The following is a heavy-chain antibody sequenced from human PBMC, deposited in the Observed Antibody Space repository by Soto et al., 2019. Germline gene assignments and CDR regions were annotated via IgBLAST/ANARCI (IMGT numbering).Heavy chain of an antibody. D-gene: IGHD2-15*01. V-gene: IGHV3-23*01. CDR1: GFTFRTSA. CDR3: ASAKAVVGAALRI. Sequence: EVQLLASGGGLVQPGGSLRLSCIASGFTFRTSAMTWVRQAPGQGLEWVASISDNGGSRGGTYYADSVKGRVTISRDNSKDTLFLQMDSVRGADTAIYYCASAKAVVGAALRIWSQGTKVTVSS. J-gene: IGHJ3*02. CDR2: ISDNGGSRGGT.